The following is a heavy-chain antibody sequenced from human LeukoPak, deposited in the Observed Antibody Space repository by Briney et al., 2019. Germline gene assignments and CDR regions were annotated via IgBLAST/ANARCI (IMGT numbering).Heavy chain of an antibody. CDR3: ARDRGSSTTFFDI. Sequence: GGSLRLSCAASGFTFSNAWMSWVRQAPGKGLEWVGRIKSKTDGGTTDYAAPVKGRFTISRDDSKNTLYLQMNSLRAEDTAVYYCARDRGSSTTFFDIWGQGTMVTVSS. V-gene: IGHV3-15*05. J-gene: IGHJ3*02. CDR1: GFTFSNAW. D-gene: IGHD2-2*01. CDR2: IKSKTDGGTT.